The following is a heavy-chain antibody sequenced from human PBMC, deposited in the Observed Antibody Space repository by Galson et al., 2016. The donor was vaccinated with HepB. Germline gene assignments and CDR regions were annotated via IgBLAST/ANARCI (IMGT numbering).Heavy chain of an antibody. CDR3: AREKAAAFVTSPGAFDI. D-gene: IGHD5-18*01. CDR2: IIPILGRT. V-gene: IGHV1-69*13. Sequence: SVKVSCKASGGSFNSYGINWVRQAPGQGLEWMGGIIPILGRTNNAPKFQGRVTITADEFTSTVYLEVSSLRSEDTAVYYWAREKAAAFVTSPGAFDIWGQGTMVTVSS. J-gene: IGHJ3*02. CDR1: GGSFNSYG.